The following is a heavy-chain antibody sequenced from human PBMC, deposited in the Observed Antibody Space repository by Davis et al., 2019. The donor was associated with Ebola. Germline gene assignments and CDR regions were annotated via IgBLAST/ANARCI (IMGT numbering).Heavy chain of an antibody. Sequence: AASVKVSCKASGYTFTSSAMNWVRQAPGQGLEWMGWINTNTGNPTYAQGFTGRFVFSLDTSVSTAYLQISSLKAEDTAVYYCARCEENPDTTMVSCFDYWGQGTLVTVSS. J-gene: IGHJ4*02. D-gene: IGHD5-18*01. V-gene: IGHV7-4-1*02. CDR1: GYTFTSSA. CDR3: ARCEENPDTTMVSCFDY. CDR2: INTNTGNP.